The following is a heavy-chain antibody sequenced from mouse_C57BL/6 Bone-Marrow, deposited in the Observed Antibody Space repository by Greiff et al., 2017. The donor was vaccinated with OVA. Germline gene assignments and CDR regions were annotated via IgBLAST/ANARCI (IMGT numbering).Heavy chain of an antibody. CDR3: ARRLLPHYYAMDY. V-gene: IGHV5-17*01. CDR1: GFTFSDYG. J-gene: IGHJ4*01. D-gene: IGHD2-3*01. Sequence: VESGGGLVKPGGSLKLSCAASGFTFSDYGMHWVRQAPEKGLEWVAYISSGSSTIYYADTVKGRFTISRDNAKNTLFLQMTSLRSEDTAMYYCARRLLPHYYAMDYWGQGTSVTVSS. CDR2: ISSGSSTI.